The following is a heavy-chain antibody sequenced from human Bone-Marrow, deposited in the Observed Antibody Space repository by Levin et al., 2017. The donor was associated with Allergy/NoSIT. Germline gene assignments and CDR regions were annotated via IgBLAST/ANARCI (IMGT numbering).Heavy chain of an antibody. CDR1: GFTFSSYA. J-gene: IGHJ6*02. Sequence: GGSLRLSCAASGFTFSSYAMSWVRQAPGKGLEWVSAISGSGGSTYYADSVKGRFTISRDNSKNTLYLQMNSLTAEDTAVYYCAKDNPRSPRRWPSVKLDYYYDGMDVWGQGTTVTVSS. CDR2: ISGSGGST. CDR3: AKDNPRSPRRWPSVKLDYYYDGMDV. D-gene: IGHD5-24*01. V-gene: IGHV3-23*01.